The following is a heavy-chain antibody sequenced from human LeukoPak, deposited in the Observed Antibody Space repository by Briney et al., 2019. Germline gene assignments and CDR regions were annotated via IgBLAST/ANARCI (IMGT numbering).Heavy chain of an antibody. CDR3: ARDIAARPHFDY. V-gene: IGHV4-30-4*08. CDR1: GGSIRSSYYY. Sequence: PSETLSLTCTVSGGSIRSSYYYWGWIRQPPGKGLEWIGYIYYSGSTYYNPSLKSRVTISVDTSKNQFSLKLSSVTAADTAVYYCARDIAARPHFDYWGQGTLVTVSS. J-gene: IGHJ4*02. CDR2: IYYSGST. D-gene: IGHD6-6*01.